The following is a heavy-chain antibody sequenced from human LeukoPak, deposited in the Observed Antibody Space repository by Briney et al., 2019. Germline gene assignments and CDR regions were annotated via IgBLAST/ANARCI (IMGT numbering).Heavy chain of an antibody. CDR3: ARTGLSWDYYFDY. D-gene: IGHD6-13*01. V-gene: IGHV4-59*01. CDR1: GGSISSYY. J-gene: IGHJ4*02. CDR2: IYYNGGT. Sequence: SETLSLTCTVSGGSISSYYWSWIRQPPGKGLEWIGYIYYNGGTNHNPSLKSRVIISVGTSKNQFSLKLSSVTAADTAVYYCARTGLSWDYYFDYWGQGTLVTVSS.